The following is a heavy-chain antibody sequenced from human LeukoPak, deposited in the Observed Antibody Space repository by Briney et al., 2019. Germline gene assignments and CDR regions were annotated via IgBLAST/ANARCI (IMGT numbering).Heavy chain of an antibody. CDR2: IYHSGST. J-gene: IGHJ3*02. CDR1: GGSISSSNW. V-gene: IGHV4-4*02. D-gene: IGHD3-3*01. Sequence: SGTLSLTCAVSGGSISSSNWWSWVRQPPGKGLEWIGEIYHSGSTNYNPSLKSRVTISVDKSKNQFSLKLSSVTTADTAVYYCARGGDFWSGHDAFDIWGQGTMVTVSS. CDR3: ARGGDFWSGHDAFDI.